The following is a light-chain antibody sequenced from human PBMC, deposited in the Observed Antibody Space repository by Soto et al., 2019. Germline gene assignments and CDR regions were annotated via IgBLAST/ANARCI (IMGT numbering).Light chain of an antibody. CDR2: AAS. J-gene: IGKJ3*01. CDR1: QGISTF. CDR3: QQVISYPPG. V-gene: IGKV1-9*01. Sequence: DIQLTQSPSFLSASVGDRVTITCRASQGISTFLAWYQQRPGKAPKLLIYAASTLQSGVPSRFSGSGSGTEFTLPISSLQPEDFATYYCQQVISYPPGFGPGTKVDIK.